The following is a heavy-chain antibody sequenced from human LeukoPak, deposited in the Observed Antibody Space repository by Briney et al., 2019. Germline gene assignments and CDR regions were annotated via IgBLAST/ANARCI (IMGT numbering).Heavy chain of an antibody. CDR3: ARGSKLRFLEWLRSHDAFDI. Sequence: SETLSLTCTVSGGSISSSSYYWGWIRQPPGKGLEWIGSIYYSGSTYYNPSLKGRVTTSVDTSKNQFSLKLSSVTAADTAVYYCARGSKLRFLEWLRSHDAFDIWGQGTMVTVSS. CDR2: IYYSGST. CDR1: GGSISSSSYY. V-gene: IGHV4-39*07. D-gene: IGHD3-3*01. J-gene: IGHJ3*02.